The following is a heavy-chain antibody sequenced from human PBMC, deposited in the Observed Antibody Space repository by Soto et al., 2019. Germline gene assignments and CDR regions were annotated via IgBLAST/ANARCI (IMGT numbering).Heavy chain of an antibody. J-gene: IGHJ4*02. D-gene: IGHD5-12*01. Sequence: GGSLRLSCAVSGFTVSSNYMSWVRQAPGKGLEWVSVIYSGGSTYYADSVKGRFTISRDNSKNTLYLQMNSLRAEDTAVYYCARGLVATSIPYWGQGTLVTVSS. V-gene: IGHV3-66*01. CDR3: ARGLVATSIPY. CDR1: GFTVSSNY. CDR2: IYSGGST.